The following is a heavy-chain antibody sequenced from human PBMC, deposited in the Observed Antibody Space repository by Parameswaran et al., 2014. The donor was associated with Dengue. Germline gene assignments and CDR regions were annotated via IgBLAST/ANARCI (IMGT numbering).Heavy chain of an antibody. D-gene: IGHD2-2*01. CDR2: INPSGGST. J-gene: IGHJ2*01. Sequence: WVRQAPGQGLEWMGIINPSGGSTSYAQKFQGRVTMTRDTSTSTVYMELSSLRSEDTAVYYCARESRQLEAALGYCSSTSCRYWYFDLWGRGTLVTVSS. V-gene: IGHV1-46*01. CDR3: ARESRQLEAALGYCSSTSCRYWYFDL.